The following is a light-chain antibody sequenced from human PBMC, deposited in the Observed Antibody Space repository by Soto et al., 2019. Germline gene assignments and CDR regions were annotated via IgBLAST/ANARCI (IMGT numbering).Light chain of an antibody. V-gene: IGKV3-20*01. CDR1: QTVDSRY. CDR2: GVS. Sequence: EIVLTQSPGTLSLSPGERATLSCRASQTVDSRYLAWYQQKPGQAPRLLIYGVSSRAPGIPDRFSGSGSGTDFTLTISGLEPEDYAVYFCQQYGSTPPFTCGPGTKLDIK. CDR3: QQYGSTPPFT. J-gene: IGKJ3*01.